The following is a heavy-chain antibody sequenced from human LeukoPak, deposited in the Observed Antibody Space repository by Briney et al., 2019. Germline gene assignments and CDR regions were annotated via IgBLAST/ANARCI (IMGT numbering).Heavy chain of an antibody. CDR3: GRHEDYSSAVVDY. Sequence: AETLSLTCTVSGGSISSGWYNWVWIRQPPRKGLECIGIMSYSGSTYSNPSLKSRVTISVDTYKNQFSLKLSAVTAADTAVYYCGRHEDYSSAVVDYWGQGTMVTVSS. J-gene: IGHJ4*03. D-gene: IGHD6-19*01. CDR2: MSYSGST. V-gene: IGHV4-39*01. CDR1: GGSISSGWYN.